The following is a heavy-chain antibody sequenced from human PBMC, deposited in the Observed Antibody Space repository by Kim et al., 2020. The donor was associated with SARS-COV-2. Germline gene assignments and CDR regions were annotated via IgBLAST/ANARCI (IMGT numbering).Heavy chain of an antibody. D-gene: IGHD4-17*01. CDR3: ASYGDYGEDYYYGMDV. CDR1: GFTFSNYC. J-gene: IGHJ6*01. V-gene: IGHV3-11*06. CDR2: ISSNSGDT. Sequence: GGSLRLSCAASGFTFSNYCMSWIRQSPGKGLEWVSCISSNSGDTNYAVSVKGRCTISIDNANNSLYLQMNSLSAEDTAVYYCASYGDYGEDYYYGMDVWGPGTTVTVSS.